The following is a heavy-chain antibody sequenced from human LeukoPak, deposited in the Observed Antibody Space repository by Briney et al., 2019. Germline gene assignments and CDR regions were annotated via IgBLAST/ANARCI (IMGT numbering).Heavy chain of an antibody. Sequence: PSETLSLTCAVSGGSINRYYWSWIRQPPGKGLEWIGYIYYSGSTYYNPSLKSRVTISIDTSKNQSSLKLSSVTAADTAVYYCARSSLYRSSWYFDYWGQGTLVTVSS. CDR1: GGSINRYY. CDR3: ARSSLYRSSWYFDY. D-gene: IGHD6-13*01. J-gene: IGHJ4*02. V-gene: IGHV4-59*08. CDR2: IYYSGST.